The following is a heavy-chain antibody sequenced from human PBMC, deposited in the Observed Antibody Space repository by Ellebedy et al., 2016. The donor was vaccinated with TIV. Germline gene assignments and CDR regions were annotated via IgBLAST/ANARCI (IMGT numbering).Heavy chain of an antibody. J-gene: IGHJ4*02. D-gene: IGHD6-19*01. CDR3: SKDSGLSGWYFDY. CDR1: GFTFRSYA. V-gene: IGHV3-23*01. CDR2: ISDSGGAT. Sequence: PGGSLRLSCAASGFTFRSYAMGWVRQAPGKGLEWIAVISDSGGATYYAAPLQGRFTTSRDNSNDMVYLQINSLRPDDTDVYYCSKDSGLSGWYFDYWGQGTLVTVSS.